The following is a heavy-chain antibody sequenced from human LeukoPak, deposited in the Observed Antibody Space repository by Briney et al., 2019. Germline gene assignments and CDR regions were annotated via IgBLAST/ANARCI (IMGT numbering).Heavy chain of an antibody. CDR2: ISYDGSNK. D-gene: IGHD6-13*01. CDR1: GFTFSSYG. V-gene: IGHV3-30*18. Sequence: PGGSLRLSCAASGFTFSSYGMHWVRQAPGKGLEWVAVISYDGSNKYYADSVKGRFTISRDNSKNTLYLQMNSLRAEDTAVYYCAKERIAAALEYYFDYWGQGTLVTVSS. J-gene: IGHJ4*02. CDR3: AKERIAAALEYYFDY.